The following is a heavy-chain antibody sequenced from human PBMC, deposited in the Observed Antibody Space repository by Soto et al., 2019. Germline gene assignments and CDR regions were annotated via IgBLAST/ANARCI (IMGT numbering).Heavy chain of an antibody. CDR2: IYYSGST. Sequence: SETLSLTCTVSGGSISSGDYYCSWISQPPGKGLEWIGYIYYSGSTYYNPSLKSRVTISVDTSKNQFSLKLSSVTAADTAVYYSARVSSSYGMDVWGQGTTVTVS. D-gene: IGHD6-6*01. J-gene: IGHJ6*02. V-gene: IGHV4-30-4*01. CDR1: GGSISSGDYY. CDR3: ARVSSSYGMDV.